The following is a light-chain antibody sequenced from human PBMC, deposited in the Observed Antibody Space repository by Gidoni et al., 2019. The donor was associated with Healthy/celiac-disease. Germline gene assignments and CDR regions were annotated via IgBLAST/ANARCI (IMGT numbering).Light chain of an antibody. Sequence: EIVMTQSPATLSVSPGERATLSCRASQSVNSNLAWFQQKPGQAPRLLIYGASTRATGIPARFSGSGSETEFTLTISSLQSEDFAVYYCQKYNNPITFGQGTRLEIK. V-gene: IGKV3-15*01. CDR2: GAS. CDR3: QKYNNPIT. J-gene: IGKJ5*01. CDR1: QSVNSN.